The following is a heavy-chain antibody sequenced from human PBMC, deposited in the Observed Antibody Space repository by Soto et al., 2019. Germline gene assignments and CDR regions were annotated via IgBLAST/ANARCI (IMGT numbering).Heavy chain of an antibody. CDR3: ASWYGDYYFHY. V-gene: IGHV1-69*02. J-gene: IGHJ4*02. CDR2: IIAILGIA. CDR1: GGTFSSYT. Sequence: QVQLVQSGAEVKKPGSSAKVSCKASGGTFSSYTISWVRQAPGQGLEWMGRIIAILGIANYAQKFQGRVTITADKSPSTAYVELSSLRSEETAVYYCASWYGDYYFHYWGQGTLVPVSS. D-gene: IGHD4-17*01.